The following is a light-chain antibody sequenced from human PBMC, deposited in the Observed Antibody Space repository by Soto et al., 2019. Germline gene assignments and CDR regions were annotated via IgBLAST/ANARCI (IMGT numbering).Light chain of an antibody. CDR3: QQYNSYSGT. J-gene: IGKJ1*01. CDR2: DVS. CDR1: QDISNY. V-gene: IGKV1-33*01. Sequence: DIQMTQSPPSLSVSVGDRVTITCQASQDISNYLHWFQQKPGKAPQLLIFDVSNLQTGVPSRFSGSGSGTEFTLTISSLQPDDFATYYCQQYNSYSGTFGQGTKVDI.